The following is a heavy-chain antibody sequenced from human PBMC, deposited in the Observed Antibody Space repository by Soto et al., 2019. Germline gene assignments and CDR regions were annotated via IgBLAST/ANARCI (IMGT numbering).Heavy chain of an antibody. CDR3: ARDDYNWFDP. CDR2: IFYSESP. CDR1: GGSITTNY. D-gene: IGHD1-20*01. J-gene: IGHJ5*02. Sequence: SETLSLTCTVSGGSITTNYWSWIRQPPGKGLEWIGYIFYSESPNYNPSLKSRVTISVDTSKNQFSLKLKSVTAADTAVYYCARDDYNWFDPWGQGTLVTVPQ. V-gene: IGHV4-59*01.